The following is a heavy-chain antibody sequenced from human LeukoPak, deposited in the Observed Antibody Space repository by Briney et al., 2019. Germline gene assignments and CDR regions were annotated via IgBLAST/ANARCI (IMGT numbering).Heavy chain of an antibody. V-gene: IGHV3-7*01. D-gene: IGHD6-13*01. J-gene: IGHJ4*02. CDR3: ANAYSPDY. CDR2: IKHDGSEK. CDR1: GFIFSNCW. Sequence: GGSLRLSCAASGFIFSNCWMSWVRQAPGKGLEWVANIKHDGSEKYYVDSVKGRFTISRDNAKNSLYLQMNSLRAEGTAVYYCANAYSPDYWGQGTLVTVSS.